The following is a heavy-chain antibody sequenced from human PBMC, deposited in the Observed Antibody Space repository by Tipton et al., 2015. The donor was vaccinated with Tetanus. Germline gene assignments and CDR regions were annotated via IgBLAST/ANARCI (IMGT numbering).Heavy chain of an antibody. J-gene: IGHJ4*02. CDR1: GALLSTGGYS. D-gene: IGHD3-3*01. CDR3: ARANYDFPKKGPFDS. Sequence: TLSLTCAVSGALLSTGGYSWGWIRQPPGQGLEWIGYIYHTGSTYYNPSVRSRVSISTVGSKNQFSLKLTSVTAADTAVYYCARANYDFPKKGPFDSWGQGTLVIVSS. CDR2: IYHTGST. V-gene: IGHV4-30-2*01.